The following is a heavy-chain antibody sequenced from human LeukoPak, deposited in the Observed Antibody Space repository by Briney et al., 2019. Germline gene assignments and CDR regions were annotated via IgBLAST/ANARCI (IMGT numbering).Heavy chain of an antibody. V-gene: IGHV4-30-4*01. D-gene: IGHD3-16*02. J-gene: IGHJ5*02. Sequence: SQTLSLTCTVSGGSISSGGYYWSWIRQPPGKGLEWIGYIYYSGSTYYNPSLKSRVTISVDTSKNQFSLKLSSVTAADTAVYYCARANYDYVWGSYRFNWFDPWGQGTLVTVSS. CDR3: ARANYDYVWGSYRFNWFDP. CDR2: IYYSGST. CDR1: GGSISSGGYY.